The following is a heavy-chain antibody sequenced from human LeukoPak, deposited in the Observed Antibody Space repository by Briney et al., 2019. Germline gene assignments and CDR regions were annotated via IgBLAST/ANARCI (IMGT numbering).Heavy chain of an antibody. D-gene: IGHD6-6*01. CDR3: AREEVSSSFYDY. J-gene: IGHJ4*02. CDR1: GGPFSGYY. CDR2: INHSGST. Sequence: PSETLSLTCAVYGGPFSGYYWSWIRQPPGKGLEWIGEINHSGSTNYNPSLKSRVTISVDTSKNQFSLKLSSVTAADTAVYYCAREEVSSSFYDYWGQGTLVTVSS. V-gene: IGHV4-34*01.